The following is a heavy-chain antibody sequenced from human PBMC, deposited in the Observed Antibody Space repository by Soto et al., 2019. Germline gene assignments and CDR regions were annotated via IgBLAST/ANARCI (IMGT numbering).Heavy chain of an antibody. Sequence: LXLSCAASAYTFDGPAMHWLRQAPGEGLEWVSGILWNSGSVGYADSVKGRFTISRDKAKNSLSLQMNSLRTEDTALYYCIKEITPGGLDFWGLGTLVTVSS. J-gene: IGHJ4*02. D-gene: IGHD2-15*01. CDR1: AYTFDGPA. V-gene: IGHV3-9*01. CDR3: IKEITPGGLDF. CDR2: ILWNSGSV.